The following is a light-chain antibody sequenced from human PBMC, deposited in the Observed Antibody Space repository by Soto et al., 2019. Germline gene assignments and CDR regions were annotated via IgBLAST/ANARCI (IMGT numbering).Light chain of an antibody. Sequence: EFVLTQSPGTLSLSPGERATLXCRASQTVRNNYLAWYQQKPGQAPRLLIYDASSRATGIPDRFSGGGSGTDFTLTIGRLEPEDFAVYYCQQYGSSGTFGQGTKVDIK. CDR1: QTVRNNY. J-gene: IGKJ1*01. V-gene: IGKV3-20*01. CDR2: DAS. CDR3: QQYGSSGT.